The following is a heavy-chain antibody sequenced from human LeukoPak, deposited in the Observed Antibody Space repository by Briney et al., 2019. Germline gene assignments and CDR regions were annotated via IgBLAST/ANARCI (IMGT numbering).Heavy chain of an antibody. CDR3: ARTRVVPAAYYYYYMDV. V-gene: IGHV4-34*01. CDR2: VNHSGST. Sequence: SETLSLTCAVYGASFSDYYWSWIRQPPGKGLEWIGEVNHSGSTTYNPSLKSRVTISVDTSKNQFSLKVSSVTAADTAVYYRARTRVVPAAYYYYYMDVWGKGTTVTVSS. CDR1: GASFSDYY. J-gene: IGHJ6*03. D-gene: IGHD2-2*01.